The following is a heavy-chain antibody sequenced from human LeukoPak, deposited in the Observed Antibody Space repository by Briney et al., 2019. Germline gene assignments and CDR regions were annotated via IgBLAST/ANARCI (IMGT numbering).Heavy chain of an antibody. CDR2: IRYDGSNK. CDR3: AKEYSSSANYFDY. CDR1: GFTFSSYG. Sequence: QVQLVESGGGVVQPGGSLRLSCAASGFTFSSYGMHWVRQAPGKGLEWVAFIRYDGSNKYYADSVKGRFTISRDNSKNTLYLQMNSLRAEDTAVYYCAKEYSSSANYFDYWGQGTLVTVSS. J-gene: IGHJ4*02. V-gene: IGHV3-30*02. D-gene: IGHD6-6*01.